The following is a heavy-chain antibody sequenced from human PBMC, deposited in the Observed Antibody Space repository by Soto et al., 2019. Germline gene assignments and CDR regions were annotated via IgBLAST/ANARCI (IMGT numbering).Heavy chain of an antibody. J-gene: IGHJ4*02. D-gene: IGHD6-19*01. V-gene: IGHV3-30*18. CDR3: AKASKVRQWLAYFDY. CDR2: ISYDGSNK. CDR1: GFTFRSYG. Sequence: GGSLRLSCAASGFTFRSYGMHWVRQATGKGLEWVAVISYDGSNKYYADSVKGRFTISRDNSKNTLYLQMNSLRAEDTAVYYCAKASKVRQWLAYFDYWGQGTLVTVSS.